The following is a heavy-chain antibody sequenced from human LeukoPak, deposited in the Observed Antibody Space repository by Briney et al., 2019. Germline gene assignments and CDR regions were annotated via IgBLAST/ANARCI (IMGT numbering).Heavy chain of an antibody. J-gene: IGHJ3*02. CDR3: ASGGEFRGSAFDI. Sequence: ASVKVFCKASTYIFNKYYIHWVRQAPGRGLEWMGIINPTSGRTSYAQKFQARVTMTRDMSTNTMYMDLSCLKSEDTAVYYCASGGEFRGSAFDIWGQGTTVIVSS. V-gene: IGHV1-46*02. CDR1: TYIFNKYY. CDR2: INPTSGRT. D-gene: IGHD3-10*01.